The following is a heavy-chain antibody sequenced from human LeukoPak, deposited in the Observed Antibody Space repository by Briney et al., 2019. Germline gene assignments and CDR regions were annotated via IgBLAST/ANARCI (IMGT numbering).Heavy chain of an antibody. CDR1: GFAFEDYA. Sequence: PGGSLRLSCAASGFAFEDYAMYWVRQAPGKGLEWVSLITWNGDATYYADSVKGRFTISRDTSKKSLYLQMNSLRAEDTAFYYYAKDRGIAAPDYYFDYWGQGTLVTASS. J-gene: IGHJ4*02. D-gene: IGHD6-6*01. CDR3: AKDRGIAAPDYYFDY. CDR2: ITWNGDAT. V-gene: IGHV3-43D*04.